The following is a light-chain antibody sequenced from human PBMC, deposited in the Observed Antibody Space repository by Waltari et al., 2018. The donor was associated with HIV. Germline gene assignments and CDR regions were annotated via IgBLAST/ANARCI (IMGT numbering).Light chain of an antibody. J-gene: IGKJ2*01. CDR1: QSLSAK. CDR3: QQYDSGPRGIT. V-gene: IGKV3-15*01. Sequence: EIVMTQSPPTLSVSPGQRVTLSCRASQSLSAKVAWYQQRPGPAPRLLIYEAAPRPTGIPARFSGSGSGTEFTLTISSLQSEDVATYFCQQYDSGPRGITFGQGTMLEIK. CDR2: EAA.